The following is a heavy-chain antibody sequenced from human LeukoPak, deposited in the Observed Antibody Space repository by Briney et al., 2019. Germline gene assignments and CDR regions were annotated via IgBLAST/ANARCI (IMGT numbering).Heavy chain of an antibody. J-gene: IGHJ6*03. D-gene: IGHD3-22*01. CDR1: GGSISIYY. Sequence: PSETLSLTCTVSGGSISIYYWSWIRQPPGKGLDWIGYNYYSGSTNYNPSLKSRVTISVDTSKNQFSLKLSSVTAADTAVYYCARASPNYTGGYYGSTYYYYMDVWGKGTTVTVSS. V-gene: IGHV4-59*01. CDR3: ARASPNYTGGYYGSTYYYYMDV. CDR2: NYYSGST.